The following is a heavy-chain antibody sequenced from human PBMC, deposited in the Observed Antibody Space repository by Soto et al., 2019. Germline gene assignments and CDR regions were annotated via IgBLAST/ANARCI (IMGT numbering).Heavy chain of an antibody. CDR3: AKDQSAFSYCGGDCYDYYYYGMDV. CDR1: GFTFSSYG. J-gene: IGHJ6*02. Sequence: PGGSLRLSCAASGFTFSSYGMHWVRQAPGKGLEWVAVISYDGSNKYYADSVKGRFTISRDNSKNTLYLQMNSLRAEDTAVYYCAKDQSAFSYCGGDCYDYYYYGMDVWGQGTTVTVSS. CDR2: ISYDGSNK. V-gene: IGHV3-30*18. D-gene: IGHD2-21*02.